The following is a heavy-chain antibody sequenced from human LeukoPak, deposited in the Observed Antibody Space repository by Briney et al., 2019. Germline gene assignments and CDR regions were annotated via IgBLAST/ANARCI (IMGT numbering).Heavy chain of an antibody. D-gene: IGHD6-13*01. CDR1: GYTFTSYA. Sequence: ASVKVSCKASGYTFTSYAMHWVRQAPGQRLEWMGWINAGNGNTKYSQKFQGRVTITRDTSASTAYMELSSLRSEDTAVCYCARDSPGQQLVPLDYWGQGTLVTVSS. CDR3: ARDSPGQQLVPLDY. J-gene: IGHJ4*02. CDR2: INAGNGNT. V-gene: IGHV1-3*01.